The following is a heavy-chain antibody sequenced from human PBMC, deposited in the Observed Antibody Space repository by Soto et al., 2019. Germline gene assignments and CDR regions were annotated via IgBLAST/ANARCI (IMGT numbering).Heavy chain of an antibody. CDR2: IYWDDDK. CDR3: AHSKDYSSRWYTLDFDY. J-gene: IGHJ4*02. CDR1: GFSLSTSGVG. Sequence: QITLKESGPTLVKPTQTLTLTCTFSGFSLSTSGVGVGWIRQPPEKALEWLALIYWDDDKRYSPSLKSRLTNPKDTSNNQVVLTITHVDPVDTATYYCAHSKDYSSRWYTLDFDYWGQGTLVTVSS. V-gene: IGHV2-5*02. D-gene: IGHD6-13*01.